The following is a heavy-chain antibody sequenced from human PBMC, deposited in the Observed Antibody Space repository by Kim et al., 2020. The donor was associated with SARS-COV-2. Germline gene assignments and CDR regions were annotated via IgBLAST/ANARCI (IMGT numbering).Heavy chain of an antibody. V-gene: IGHV3-33*01. J-gene: IGHJ4*02. CDR1: GFTFSSYG. CDR2: IWYDGSNK. D-gene: IGHD4-17*01. Sequence: GGSLRLSCAASGFTFSSYGMHWVRQAPGKGLEWVAVIWYDGSNKYYADSVKGRFTISRDNSKNTLYLQMNSLRAEDTAVYYCASGTTVTARLDYWGQGTLVTVSS. CDR3: ASGTTVTARLDY.